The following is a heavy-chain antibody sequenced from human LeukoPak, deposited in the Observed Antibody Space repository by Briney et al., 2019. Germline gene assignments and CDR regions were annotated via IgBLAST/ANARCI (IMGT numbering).Heavy chain of an antibody. CDR2: IYYSGST. CDR1: GGSISSYY. CDR3: ARDVYYDSSGYPGDHFDY. J-gene: IGHJ4*02. D-gene: IGHD3-22*01. Sequence: SETLSLTCTVSGGSISSYYWSWIRQPPGKGLEWIGYIYYSGSTNYNPSLKSQVTISVDTSKNQFSLKLSSVTAADTAVYYCARDVYYDSSGYPGDHFDYWGQGTLVTVSS. V-gene: IGHV4-59*12.